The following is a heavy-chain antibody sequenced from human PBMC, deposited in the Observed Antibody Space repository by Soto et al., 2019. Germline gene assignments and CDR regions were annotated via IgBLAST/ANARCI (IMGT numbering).Heavy chain of an antibody. CDR3: ARDGYSYGHYYYYYYGMDV. J-gene: IGHJ6*02. Sequence: PGGSLRLSCAASGFTFSSYSMNWVRQAPGKGLEWVSYISSSSSTIYYADSVKGRFTISRDNAKNSLYLQMNSLRDEDTAVYYCARDGYSYGHYYYYYYGMDVWGQGTTVTVSS. V-gene: IGHV3-48*02. CDR1: GFTFSSYS. CDR2: ISSSSSTI. D-gene: IGHD5-18*01.